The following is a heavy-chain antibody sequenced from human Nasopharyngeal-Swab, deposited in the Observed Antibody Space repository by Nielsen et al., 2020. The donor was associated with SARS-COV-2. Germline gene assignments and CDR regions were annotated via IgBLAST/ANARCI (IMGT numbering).Heavy chain of an antibody. CDR1: GFTFSSYG. V-gene: IGHV3-30*18. D-gene: IGHD4-23*01. Sequence: GGSLRLSCAASGFTFSSYGMHWVRQAPGKGLEWVALISYDGSNKYYADPVKGRFTISRDNSKNTLYLQMNSLRAEDTAVYYCAKVYGGSEFDPWGQGTLVTVSS. CDR3: AKVYGGSEFDP. CDR2: ISYDGSNK. J-gene: IGHJ5*02.